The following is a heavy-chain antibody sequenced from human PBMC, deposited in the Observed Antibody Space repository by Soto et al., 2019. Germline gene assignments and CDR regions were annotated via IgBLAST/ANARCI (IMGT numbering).Heavy chain of an antibody. D-gene: IGHD3-22*01. CDR2: ISYDGGNK. V-gene: IGHV3-30*18. CDR3: AKDFYHDTSGYYLDH. Sequence: PGGSLRLSCAASGFTFSNYDIHWVRRAPGKGLVWVAGISYDGGNKYYSGSVKGRFTISRDESKNTVYLQMSSLRVEDTAEYFCAKDFYHDTSGYYLDHWGQGTLVTVSS. CDR1: GFTFSNYD. J-gene: IGHJ4*02.